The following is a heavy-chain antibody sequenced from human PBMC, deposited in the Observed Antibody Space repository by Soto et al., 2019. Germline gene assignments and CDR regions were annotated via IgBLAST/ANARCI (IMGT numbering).Heavy chain of an antibody. Sequence: QVQLVQSGAEVKKPGSLVKVSCKASGGTFSSYAISWVRQAPGQGLEWMGGIIPIFGTANYAQKFQGRVTITADESTSTAYMELSSLRSEDTAVYYCARGGYGGNSVGAGWFDPWGQGTLVTVSS. CDR3: ARGGYGGNSVGAGWFDP. D-gene: IGHD2-21*02. V-gene: IGHV1-69*12. CDR2: IIPIFGTA. J-gene: IGHJ5*02. CDR1: GGTFSSYA.